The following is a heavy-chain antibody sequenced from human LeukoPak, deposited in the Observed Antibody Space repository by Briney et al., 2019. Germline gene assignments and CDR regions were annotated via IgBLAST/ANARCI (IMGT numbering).Heavy chain of an antibody. Sequence: ASVKVSCKASGYTFTSYAMHWVRQAPGQRLEWMGWINAGNGNTKYSKKFQGRVTITRDTSASTAYMELSSLRSEDTAVYYCARLRSAMVHFDYWGQGTLVTVSS. V-gene: IGHV1-3*01. CDR2: INAGNGNT. CDR1: GYTFTSYA. CDR3: ARLRSAMVHFDY. J-gene: IGHJ4*02. D-gene: IGHD5-18*01.